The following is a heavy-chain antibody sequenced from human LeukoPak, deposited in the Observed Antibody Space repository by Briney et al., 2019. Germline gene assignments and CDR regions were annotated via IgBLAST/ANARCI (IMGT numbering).Heavy chain of an antibody. J-gene: IGHJ4*02. D-gene: IGHD3-9*01. CDR2: FDPEDGET. CDR3: ATDIILTGYSWGY. CDR1: GYTLTELS. V-gene: IGHV1-24*01. Sequence: ASVKVSCKVSGYTLTELSMHWVRQAPGKGLEWMGGFDPEDGETIYAQKLQGRVTMTEDTFTDTAYMELSSLRSEDTAVYYCATDIILTGYSWGYWGQGTLVTVSS.